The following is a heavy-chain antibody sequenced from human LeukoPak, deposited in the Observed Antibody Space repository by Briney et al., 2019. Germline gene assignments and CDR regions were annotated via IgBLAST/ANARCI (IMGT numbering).Heavy chain of an antibody. J-gene: IGHJ4*02. V-gene: IGHV3-21*01. CDR3: ARSVGDPYHFDY. D-gene: IGHD1-26*01. Sequence: GGSLRLSCAASGFTFSTYNVNWVRQPPGKGLEWVSSISSSSSYTYYADSMKGRFTISRDNTKNSLYLQMNSLRAEDTAVYYCARSVGDPYHFDYWGQGTLVTVSS. CDR2: ISSSSSYT. CDR1: GFTFSTYN.